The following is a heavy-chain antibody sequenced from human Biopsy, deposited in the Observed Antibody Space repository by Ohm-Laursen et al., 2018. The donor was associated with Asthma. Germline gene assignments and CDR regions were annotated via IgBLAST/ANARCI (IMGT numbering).Heavy chain of an antibody. CDR3: ARTFHFWSPYHAEHYQL. CDR1: GFTFNSYW. D-gene: IGHD3-3*02. Sequence: SLRLSCTASGFTFNSYWMSWVRQAPGKGLERVANIKKDGSEKYYVDSVKGRFTISKDNAKNSLYLQMNSLRAEDTAVYYCARTFHFWSPYHAEHYQLWGQGTLVTVSS. V-gene: IGHV3-7*01. J-gene: IGHJ1*01. CDR2: IKKDGSEK.